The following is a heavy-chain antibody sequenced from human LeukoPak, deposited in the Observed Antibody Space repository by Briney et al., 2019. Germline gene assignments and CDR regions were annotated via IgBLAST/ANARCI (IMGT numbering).Heavy chain of an antibody. D-gene: IGHD3-10*01. CDR3: ARVSGSFIWFRDTYYFDY. CDR2: INSDGSST. CDR1: GFTFSSYW. V-gene: IGHV3-74*01. Sequence: GGSLRLSCAASGFTFSSYWMHWVRQAPGKGLVWVSRINSDGSSTSYADSVKGRFTISRDNAKNTLYLQMNSLRAEDTAVYYCARVSGSFIWFRDTYYFDYWGQGTLVTVSS. J-gene: IGHJ4*02.